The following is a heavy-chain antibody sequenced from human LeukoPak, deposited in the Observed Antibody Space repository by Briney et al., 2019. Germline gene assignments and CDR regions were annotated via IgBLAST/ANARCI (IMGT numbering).Heavy chain of an antibody. CDR3: AKTYYSDFENAFDL. J-gene: IGHJ3*01. V-gene: IGHV3-9*01. CDR2: ISWNSGSI. CDR1: GFTFNDYD. D-gene: IGHD1-26*01. Sequence: PGGSLRLSCAASGFTFNDYDMHRVRQAPGKGLEWVSGISWNSGSIVYGDSVKGRFTICRENDKNSVYLQMNSLRAEDTALYYCAKTYYSDFENAFDLWGQGTMVTVSS.